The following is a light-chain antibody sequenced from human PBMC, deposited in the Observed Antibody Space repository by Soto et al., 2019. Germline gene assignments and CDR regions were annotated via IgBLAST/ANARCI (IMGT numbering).Light chain of an antibody. CDR3: LQDYSYPLT. CDR2: AAS. CDR1: QDIRSE. V-gene: IGKV1-6*01. J-gene: IGKJ4*01. Sequence: AIQVTQSPSSLSASVGDRVTITCRASQDIRSELGWYQQKPGKAPKLLIYAASILQSGVPSRFRGSGPDTDFTHTISSLQPEDFATYYCLQDYSYPLTFGGGTKVEIK.